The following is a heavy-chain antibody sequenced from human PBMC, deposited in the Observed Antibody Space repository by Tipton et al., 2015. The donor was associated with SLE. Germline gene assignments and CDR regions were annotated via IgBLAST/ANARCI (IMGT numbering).Heavy chain of an antibody. CDR1: GGSISEYY. J-gene: IGHJ3*02. Sequence: TLSLTCTVSGGSISEYYWTWIRQAPGKGLEWIGIIYYSGSSYCNPSLKSRVTISVDTSKNQFSMRLSSVTAADTAVYYCARQNIVATRGAFDIWGQGTMVTVSS. CDR3: ARQNIVATRGAFDI. V-gene: IGHV4-59*08. D-gene: IGHD5-12*01. CDR2: IYYSGSS.